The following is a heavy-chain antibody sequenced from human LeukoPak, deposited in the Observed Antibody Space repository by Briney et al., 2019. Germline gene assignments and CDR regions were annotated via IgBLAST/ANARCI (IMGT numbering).Heavy chain of an antibody. D-gene: IGHD4-17*01. CDR2: IYYSGST. V-gene: IGHV4-61*08. Sequence: SQTLSLTCTVSGGSISSGDYYWSWIRQPPGKGLERIGYIYYSGSTNYNPSLKSRVTISVDTSKNQFSLKLSSVTAADTAVYYCARGHEDYGDYLLWFDPWGQGTLVTVSS. CDR3: ARGHEDYGDYLLWFDP. J-gene: IGHJ5*02. CDR1: GGSISSGDYY.